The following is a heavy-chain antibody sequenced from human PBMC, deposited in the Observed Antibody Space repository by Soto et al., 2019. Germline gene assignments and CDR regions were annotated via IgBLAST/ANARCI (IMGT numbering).Heavy chain of an antibody. CDR1: GYTFTGYY. CDR3: ASSVAYYGSGSYLILGY. CDR2: INPNSGGT. D-gene: IGHD3-10*01. V-gene: IGHV1-2*04. Sequence: GASVKVSCKASGYTFTGYYMHWVRQAPGQGLEWMGWINPNSGGTNYAQKFQGWVTMTRDTSISTAYMELSRLRSDDTAVYYCASSVAYYGSGSYLILGYWGQGTLVTVSS. J-gene: IGHJ4*02.